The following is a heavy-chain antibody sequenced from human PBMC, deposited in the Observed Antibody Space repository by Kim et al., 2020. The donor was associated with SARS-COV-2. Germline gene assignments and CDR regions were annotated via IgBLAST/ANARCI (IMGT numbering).Heavy chain of an antibody. CDR3: AREPEYYDILTGYYKLAAFDI. V-gene: IGHV1-2*02. CDR2: INPNSGGT. J-gene: IGHJ3*02. CDR1: GYTFTGYY. D-gene: IGHD3-9*01. Sequence: ASVKVSCKASGYTFTGYYMHWVRQAPGQGLEWMGWINPNSGGTNYAQKFQGRVTMTRDTSISTAYMELSRLRSDDTAVYYCAREPEYYDILTGYYKLAAFDIWGQGTMVTVSS.